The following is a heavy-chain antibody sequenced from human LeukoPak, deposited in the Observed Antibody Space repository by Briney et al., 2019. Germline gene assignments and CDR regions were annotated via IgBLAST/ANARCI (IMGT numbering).Heavy chain of an antibody. CDR2: LHYTGST. V-gene: IGHV4-59*01. J-gene: IGHJ4*02. CDR1: GGSISNYY. Sequence: PSETLSLTCTVSGGSISNYYWNWIRQPPGKGLEWIGYLHYTGSTTYNPSLKSRVTISVDMSKNQFSLNLSSVTAADTAVYYCARGPRTIFGSNYLDSWGQGILVTVSS. D-gene: IGHD3-3*01. CDR3: ARGPRTIFGSNYLDS.